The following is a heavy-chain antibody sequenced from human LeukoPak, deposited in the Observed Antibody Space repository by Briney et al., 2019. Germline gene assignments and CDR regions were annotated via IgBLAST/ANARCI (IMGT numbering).Heavy chain of an antibody. D-gene: IGHD3-22*01. CDR2: INHSGST. CDR1: GGSFSGYY. V-gene: IGHV4-34*01. CDR3: ARSLYYDSSGYYRSYYYYGMDV. J-gene: IGHJ6*02. Sequence: PSETLSLTCAVYGGSFSGYYWSWIRQPPGKGLEWIGEINHSGSTNYNPSLKSRVTISVDTSKNQFSLKLSSVTAADTAVYYCARSLYYDSSGYYRSYYYYGMDVWGQGTTVTVSS.